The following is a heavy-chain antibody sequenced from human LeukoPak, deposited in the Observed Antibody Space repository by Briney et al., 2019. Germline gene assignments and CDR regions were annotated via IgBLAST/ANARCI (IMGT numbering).Heavy chain of an antibody. CDR3: VSFYETY. V-gene: IGHV3-74*01. CDR2: INSDGSWT. D-gene: IGHD2/OR15-2a*01. Sequence: GGSLRLSCAASGFTFSQYWMSWVRQAPGKGLVWVSHINSDGSWTSYADSVKGRFTISKDNAKNTVYLQMNSLRAEDTAVYYCVSFYETYWGRGTLVTVSS. J-gene: IGHJ4*02. CDR1: GFTFSQYW.